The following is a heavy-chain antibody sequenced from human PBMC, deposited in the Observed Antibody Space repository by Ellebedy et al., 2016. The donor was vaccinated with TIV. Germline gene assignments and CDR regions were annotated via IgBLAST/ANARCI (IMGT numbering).Heavy chain of an antibody. CDR3: ARGGRDQWLIDY. V-gene: IGHV3-74*01. J-gene: IGHJ4*02. CDR2: INRDGSSA. D-gene: IGHD6-19*01. Sequence: PGGSLRLSCAASGFTFSDYYMNWIRQAPGKGLVWLSRINRDGSSANYADSVKGRFSISRDNSKNTLYVQMNSLRAEDTAVYYCARGGRDQWLIDYWGQGTLVTVSS. CDR1: GFTFSDYY.